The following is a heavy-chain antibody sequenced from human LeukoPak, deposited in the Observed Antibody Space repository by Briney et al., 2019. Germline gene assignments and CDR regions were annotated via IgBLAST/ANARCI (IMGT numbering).Heavy chain of an antibody. Sequence: SQTLSLTCTVSGGSISSGGYYWSWIRQHPGKGLEWIGYIYYSGSTYYNPSLKSRVTISVDTSKNQFSLKLSSVTAADTAVYYRARGYCSGGSCYSGLFDYWGQGTLVTVSS. J-gene: IGHJ4*02. CDR3: ARGYCSGGSCYSGLFDY. CDR1: GGSISSGGYY. V-gene: IGHV4-31*03. D-gene: IGHD2-15*01. CDR2: IYYSGST.